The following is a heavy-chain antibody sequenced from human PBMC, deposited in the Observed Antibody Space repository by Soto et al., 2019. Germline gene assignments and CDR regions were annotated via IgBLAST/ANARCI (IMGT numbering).Heavy chain of an antibody. CDR3: ATFRDGYRRRGFDY. V-gene: IGHV4-59*08. CDR2: IYYSGST. Sequence: QVQLQESGPGLVKPSETLSLTCTVSGGSISSYYWSWIRQPPGKGLEWIGYIYYSGSTNYNPSLKSRVTISVDTSKNQFSLKLSSVTAADTAVYYCATFRDGYRRRGFDYWGQGTLVTVSS. D-gene: IGHD5-12*01. CDR1: GGSISSYY. J-gene: IGHJ4*02.